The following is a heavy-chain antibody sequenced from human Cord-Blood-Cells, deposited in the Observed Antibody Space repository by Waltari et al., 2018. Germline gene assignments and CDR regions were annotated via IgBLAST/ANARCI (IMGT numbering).Heavy chain of an antibody. CDR2: IYSGGST. Sequence: EVQLVETGGGLIQPGGSLRLSCAASGFTVRINYLSWVSLVPGKGLEWVSVIYSGGSTYYADSVKGRFTISRDNSKNTLYLQMNSLRAEDTAVYYCASKRDFWSGYLDGMDVWGQGTTVTVSS. CDR1: GFTVRINY. D-gene: IGHD3-3*01. J-gene: IGHJ6*02. V-gene: IGHV3-53*02. CDR3: ASKRDFWSGYLDGMDV.